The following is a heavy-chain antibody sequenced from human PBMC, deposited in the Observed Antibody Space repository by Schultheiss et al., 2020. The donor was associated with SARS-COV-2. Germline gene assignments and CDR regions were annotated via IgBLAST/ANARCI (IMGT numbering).Heavy chain of an antibody. Sequence: SETLSLTCTVSGGSVSSGSYYWSWIRQPPGKGLEWIGYIYYSGSTNYNPSLKSRVTISVDTSKNQFSLKLSSVTAADTAVYYCAREALTYYYYSSGYFRSWGQGTLVTVSS. V-gene: IGHV4-61*01. J-gene: IGHJ4*02. CDR1: GGSVSSGSYY. CDR2: IYYSGST. CDR3: AREALTYYYYSSGYFRS. D-gene: IGHD3-22*01.